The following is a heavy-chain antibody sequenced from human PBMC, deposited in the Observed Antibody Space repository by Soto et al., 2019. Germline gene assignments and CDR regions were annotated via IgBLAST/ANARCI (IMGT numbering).Heavy chain of an antibody. CDR1: GGSISTLH. CDR2: VYYTGST. V-gene: IGHV4-59*03. D-gene: IGHD1-26*01. CDR3: VRWVGHFDF. Sequence: QVQLQESGPGLVKPSETLSLTCSVSGGSISTLHWSWIRQPPGKGPEWIGYVYYTGSTNYNPSFTSRVTISVDTSKNQFSLKLTSVPAADTAVYYCVRWVGHFDFWGQGTLVTVSS. J-gene: IGHJ4*02.